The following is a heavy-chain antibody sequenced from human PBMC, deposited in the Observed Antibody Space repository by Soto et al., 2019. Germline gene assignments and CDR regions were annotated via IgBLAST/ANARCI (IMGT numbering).Heavy chain of an antibody. CDR1: GGTFSSFT. D-gene: IGHD7-27*01. V-gene: IGHV1-69*13. Sequence: GASVKVSCKASGGTFSSFTINWVRQAPGQGLEWMGGITPIFGTANYAQNFQGRVTIIADESTSTAYMELSSLRSGDTAVYYCARGGGVPGAFDFWGQGTLVTVSS. J-gene: IGHJ4*02. CDR3: ARGGGVPGAFDF. CDR2: ITPIFGTA.